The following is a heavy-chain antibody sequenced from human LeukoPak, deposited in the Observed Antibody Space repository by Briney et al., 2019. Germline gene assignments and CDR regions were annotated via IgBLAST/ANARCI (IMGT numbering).Heavy chain of an antibody. J-gene: IGHJ4*02. CDR2: IIPIFGTA. V-gene: IGHV1-69*13. Sequence: SVKVSCKASGGIFNSKALSWVRQAPGQGLEWMGGIIPIFGTANYAQKFQGRVTITADESTSTAYMELSSLRSEDTAVYYCARDEYSSSSGRAFDYWGQGTLVTVSS. CDR3: ARDEYSSSSGRAFDY. D-gene: IGHD6-6*01. CDR1: GGIFNSKA.